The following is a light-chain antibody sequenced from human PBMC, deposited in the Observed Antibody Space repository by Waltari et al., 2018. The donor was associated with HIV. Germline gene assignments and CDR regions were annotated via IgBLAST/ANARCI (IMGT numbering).Light chain of an antibody. J-gene: IGLJ2*01. CDR1: SSDIGGYNY. CDR3: SSYTGSTTLV. CDR2: EVS. V-gene: IGLV2-14*03. Sequence: QSALTQPASVSGSPGRSITISCTGTSSDIGGYNYVSWYQQHPGKAPKLMIYEVSNRPSGVSSLFSGSKSGSTASLSISGLQAGDEAVYYCSSYTGSTTLVFGGGTRLTVL.